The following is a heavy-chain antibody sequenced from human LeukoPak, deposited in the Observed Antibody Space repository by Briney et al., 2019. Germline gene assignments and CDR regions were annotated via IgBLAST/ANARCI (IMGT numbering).Heavy chain of an antibody. CDR1: GYSITGYY. Sequence: ASVKVSCKTSGYSITGYYMHWVRQAPGQGLEWMGWINGNTGGTNYAQKLQGRVTMTRDTSISTAYMELSGLTFDDTAVYYCARDETLGGTKNSFDPCGQGTLVTVSS. V-gene: IGHV1-2*02. CDR3: ARDETLGGTKNSFDP. J-gene: IGHJ5*02. D-gene: IGHD1-26*01. CDR2: INGNTGGT.